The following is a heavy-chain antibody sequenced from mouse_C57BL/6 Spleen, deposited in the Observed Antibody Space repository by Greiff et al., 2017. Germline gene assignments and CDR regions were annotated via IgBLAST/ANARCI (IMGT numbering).Heavy chain of an antibody. V-gene: IGHV5-17*01. CDR3: ASYYGSSYAMDY. J-gene: IGHJ4*01. CDR2: ISSGSSTI. CDR1: GFTFSDYG. Sequence: EVHLVESGGGLVKPGGSLKLSCAASGFTFSDYGMHWVRQAPEKGLEWVAYISSGSSTIYYADTVKGRFTISRDNAKNTLFLQMTSLRSEDTAMYYCASYYGSSYAMDYWGQGTSVTVSS. D-gene: IGHD1-1*01.